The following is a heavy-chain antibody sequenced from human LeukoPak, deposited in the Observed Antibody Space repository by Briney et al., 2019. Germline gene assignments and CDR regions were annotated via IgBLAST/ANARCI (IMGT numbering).Heavy chain of an antibody. V-gene: IGHV3-49*04. CDR3: TRAIAYCGGDCYTLSYYFDY. Sequence: PGRSLRLSCTASGFTFGDYAMSWVRQAPGQGLEWVGFIRSKAYGGTTEYAASVKGRFTISRDDSKSIAYLQMNSLKTEDTAVYYCTRAIAYCGGDCYTLSYYFDYWGQGTLVTVSS. CDR2: IRSKAYGGTT. D-gene: IGHD2-21*02. J-gene: IGHJ4*02. CDR1: GFTFGDYA.